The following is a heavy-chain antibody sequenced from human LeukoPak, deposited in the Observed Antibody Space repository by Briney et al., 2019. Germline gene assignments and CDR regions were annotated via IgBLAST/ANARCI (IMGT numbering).Heavy chain of an antibody. CDR3: ASPWGRWFGELIWYFDL. CDR2: INPNSGGT. CDR1: GGTFSSYD. J-gene: IGHJ2*01. D-gene: IGHD3-10*01. Sequence: ASVKVSCKASGGTFSSYDISWVRQAPGQGLEWMGWINPNSGGTNYAQRFQGRVTMTRDTSITTAYMELSRLRSDDTAVYYCASPWGRWFGELIWYFDLWGRGTLVTVSS. V-gene: IGHV1-2*02.